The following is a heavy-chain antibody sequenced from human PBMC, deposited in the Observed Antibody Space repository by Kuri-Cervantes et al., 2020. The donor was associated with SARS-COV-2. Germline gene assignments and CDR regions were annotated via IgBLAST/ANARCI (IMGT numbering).Heavy chain of an antibody. CDR2: IKQDGSEK. D-gene: IGHD3-9*01. V-gene: IGHV3-7*03. Sequence: GESLKISCAASGFTFSSYWMSWVRQAPGKGLEWVANIKQDGSEKYYVDSVKGRFTISRDNAKNSLYLQMNSLRAEDTAVYYCAAPRYYDILTGYQFDYWGQGTLVTVSS. J-gene: IGHJ4*02. CDR1: GFTFSSYW. CDR3: AAPRYYDILTGYQFDY.